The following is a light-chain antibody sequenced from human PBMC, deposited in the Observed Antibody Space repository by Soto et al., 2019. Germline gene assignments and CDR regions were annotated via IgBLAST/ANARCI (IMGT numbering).Light chain of an antibody. Sequence: EIVMTQSPATLSVSPGERATLSCRASQSVTNNLAWYQQKPGQPPRLLIYSASTRASGIPARFSGSGSGTDFTLTISSLQSEDFAVYFCQQYSNWPPWTFGPGTKLEI. V-gene: IGKV3-15*01. CDR2: SAS. CDR1: QSVTNN. J-gene: IGKJ1*01. CDR3: QQYSNWPPWT.